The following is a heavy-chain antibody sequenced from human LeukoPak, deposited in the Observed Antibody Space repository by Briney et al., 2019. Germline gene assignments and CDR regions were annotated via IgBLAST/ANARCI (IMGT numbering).Heavy chain of an antibody. D-gene: IGHD6-19*01. CDR2: IYSTGTT. CDR1: GGSINPYY. CDR3: ARDKLGELAGTFDS. V-gene: IGHV4-4*07. Sequence: SETLSLTCTVSGGSINPYYWSWIRQPAGKGLEWIGRIYSTGTTIYNPSLESRATMSVDSSRNQFSLRLNSVTAADTAIYYCARDKLGELAGTFDSWGQGTLVTVSS. J-gene: IGHJ4*02.